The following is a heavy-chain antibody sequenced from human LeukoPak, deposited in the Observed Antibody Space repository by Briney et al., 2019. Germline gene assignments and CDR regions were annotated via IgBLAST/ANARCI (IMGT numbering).Heavy chain of an antibody. D-gene: IGHD5-24*01. J-gene: IGHJ4*02. CDR3: ARPGSSGYNRGDFDY. CDR2: INPSGGST. Sequence: ASVKVSCKASGYTFTSYYMHWVRQAPGQGLEWMGIINPSGGSTSYAQKFQGRVTMTRDTSTSTVYMELSSLRAEDTAVYYCARPGSSGYNRGDFDYWGQGTLVTVSS. CDR1: GYTFTSYY. V-gene: IGHV1-46*01.